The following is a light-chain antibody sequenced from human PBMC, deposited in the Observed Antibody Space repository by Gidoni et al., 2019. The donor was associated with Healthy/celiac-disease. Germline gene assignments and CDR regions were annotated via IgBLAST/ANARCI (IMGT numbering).Light chain of an antibody. CDR1: QGISNY. CDR3: QKYNSSPLT. J-gene: IGKJ4*01. CDR2: AAS. V-gene: IGKV1-27*01. Sequence: DIQMTQSPSSLSASVGDRVTITCRASQGISNYLAWYQQKPGKVPKLLIYAASTLKSGVPSRFSGSGSGTDFTLTISSLQPDDVATYYCQKYNSSPLTFGRGTKVEIK.